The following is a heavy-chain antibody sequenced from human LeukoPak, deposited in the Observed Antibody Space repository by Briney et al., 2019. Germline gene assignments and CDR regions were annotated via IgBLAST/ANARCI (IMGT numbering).Heavy chain of an antibody. CDR2: IYYSGST. D-gene: IGHD3-22*01. CDR3: ARVPSTSSGYYERNYDFDI. J-gene: IGHJ3*02. Sequence: SETLSLTCTVSGGSISSYYWSWIRQPPGKGMEWIGYIYYSGSTNYNPSLKSRVTISVDTSKNQFSLKLSSVTAADTAVYYCARVPSTSSGYYERNYDFDIWGQGTMVTVSS. CDR1: GGSISSYY. V-gene: IGHV4-59*01.